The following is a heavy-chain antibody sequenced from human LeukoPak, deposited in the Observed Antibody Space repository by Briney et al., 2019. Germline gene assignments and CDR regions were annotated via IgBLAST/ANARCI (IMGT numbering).Heavy chain of an antibody. D-gene: IGHD4-17*01. V-gene: IGHV4-59*08. J-gene: IGHJ6*02. CDR2: FYYSGST. Sequence: SETLSLTCTVSGGSVRSFYCSWIRQPPGKGLEWIGYFYYSGSTNYNPSLKSRVTISLDTSKNQFSLNLSSVTAADTAVYYCARHVSGDYGWLDVWGQGATVTVSS. CDR1: GGSVRSFY. CDR3: ARHVSGDYGWLDV.